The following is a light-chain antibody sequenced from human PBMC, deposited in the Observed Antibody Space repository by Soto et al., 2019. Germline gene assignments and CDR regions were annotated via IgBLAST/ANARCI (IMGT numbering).Light chain of an antibody. Sequence: EIVMTQSPATLSVSPGERATLSCRASQSISSNLAWYQQKPGQAPRLLIYGASTRATGFPARFSGSESGTDFTLTISSLQSEDFAVYYCQQFNNWPLTFGGGTKVEIK. CDR2: GAS. J-gene: IGKJ4*01. CDR3: QQFNNWPLT. V-gene: IGKV3-15*01. CDR1: QSISSN.